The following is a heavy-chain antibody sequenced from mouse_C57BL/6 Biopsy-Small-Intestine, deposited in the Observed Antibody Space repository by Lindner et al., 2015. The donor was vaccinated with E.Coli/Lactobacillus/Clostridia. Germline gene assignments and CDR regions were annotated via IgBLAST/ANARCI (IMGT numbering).Heavy chain of an antibody. Sequence: SVKVSCKASGDIFTGYHMHWVRQAPGQGLEWMGWINPNSGGTNYAQKFQGRVTMTRDTSISTAYMELSRLRSDDTAVYYCARGAQEQAYGYAFDIWGQGTMVTVSS. J-gene: IGHJ3*01. D-gene: IGHD3-1*01. CDR3: ARGAQEQAYGYAFDI. CDR1: GDIFTGYH. CDR2: INPNSGGT. V-gene: IGHV1-18*01.